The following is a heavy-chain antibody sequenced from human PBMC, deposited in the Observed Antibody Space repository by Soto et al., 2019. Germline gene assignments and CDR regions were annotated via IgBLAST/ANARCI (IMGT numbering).Heavy chain of an antibody. D-gene: IGHD3-10*01. V-gene: IGHV3-13*01. CDR3: ARDRGVRGVMGYYGMDV. Sequence: PGGSLRLSCAASGFTFSSYDMHWVRQATGKGLEWVSAIGTAGDTYYPGSVKGRFTISRENAKNSLYLQMNSLRAEDTAVYYCARDRGVRGVMGYYGMDVWGQGTTVTVSS. CDR2: IGTAGDT. CDR1: GFTFSSYD. J-gene: IGHJ6*02.